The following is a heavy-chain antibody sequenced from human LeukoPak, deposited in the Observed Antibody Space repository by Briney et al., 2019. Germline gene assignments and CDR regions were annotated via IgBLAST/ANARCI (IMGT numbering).Heavy chain of an antibody. D-gene: IGHD1-26*01. CDR3: AKDPRRGVGFVGATFDY. CDR2: IRYDGSNK. Sequence: GGSLRLSCAASGFTFSSYEMNWVRQAPGKGLEWVAFIRYDGSNKYYADSVKGRFTISRDNSKNTLYLQMNSLRAEDTAVYYCAKDPRRGVGFVGATFDYWGQGTLVSVSS. CDR1: GFTFSSYE. V-gene: IGHV3-30*02. J-gene: IGHJ4*02.